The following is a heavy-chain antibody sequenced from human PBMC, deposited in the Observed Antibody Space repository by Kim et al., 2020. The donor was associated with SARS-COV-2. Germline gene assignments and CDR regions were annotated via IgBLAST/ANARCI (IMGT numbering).Heavy chain of an antibody. CDR2: ISAYNGNT. V-gene: IGHV1-18*04. CDR1: GYTFTSYG. CDR3: ARDSKYYYDSSGYYYCWFDP. J-gene: IGHJ5*02. Sequence: ASVKVSCKASGYTFTSYGISWVRQAPGQGLEWMGWISAYNGNTNYAQKLQGRVTMTTDTSTSTAYMELRSLRSDDTAVYYCARDSKYYYDSSGYYYCWFDPWGQGTLVTVSS. D-gene: IGHD3-22*01.